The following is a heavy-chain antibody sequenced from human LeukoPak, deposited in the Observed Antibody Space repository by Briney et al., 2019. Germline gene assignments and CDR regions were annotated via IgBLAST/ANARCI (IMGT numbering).Heavy chain of an antibody. CDR1: GYSFTNNW. D-gene: IGHD2-15*01. Sequence: GESLQISCQGSGYSFTNNWIGWVRHMPGEGLGWMAIVYPGDSHTKYNPSFQGQVTISADKSSSTAYLQWISLRASDTAIYYCVRTPTCSSGTCYPNWFDSWGQGTLVTVSS. J-gene: IGHJ5*01. CDR2: VYPGDSHT. CDR3: VRTPTCSSGTCYPNWFDS. V-gene: IGHV5-51*01.